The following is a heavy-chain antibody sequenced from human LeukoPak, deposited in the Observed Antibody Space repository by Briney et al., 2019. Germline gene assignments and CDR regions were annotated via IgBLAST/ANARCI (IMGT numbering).Heavy chain of an antibody. J-gene: IGHJ4*02. CDR1: GGSISSYY. Sequence: SETLSLTCTVSGGSISSYYWSWIRQPPGKGLEWIGSIYYSGSTYYNPSLKSRVTISVDTSKNQFSLKLSSVTAADTAVYYCARDRYSGSHFDYWGQGTLVTVSS. CDR3: ARDRYSGSHFDY. D-gene: IGHD1-26*01. CDR2: IYYSGST. V-gene: IGHV4-39*07.